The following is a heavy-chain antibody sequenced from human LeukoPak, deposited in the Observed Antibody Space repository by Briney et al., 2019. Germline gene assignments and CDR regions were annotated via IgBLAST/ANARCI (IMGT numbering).Heavy chain of an antibody. CDR2: ISGSGGST. V-gene: IGHV3-23*01. J-gene: IGHJ4*02. CDR3: AKPQIIHPDSSGYYAY. Sequence: PGGSLRLSCAASGFTFSSYAMSWVRQAPGKGLEWVSAISGSGGSTYYADSVKGRFTISRDNSKNTLYLQMNSLRAEDTAVYYCAKPQIIHPDSSGYYAYWGQGTLVTVSS. D-gene: IGHD3-22*01. CDR1: GFTFSSYA.